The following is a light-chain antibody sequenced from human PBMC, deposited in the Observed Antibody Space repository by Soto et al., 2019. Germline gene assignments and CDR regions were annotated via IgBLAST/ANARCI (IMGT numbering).Light chain of an antibody. CDR3: AAGDDSLYGPV. CDR1: RSNIGSNT. V-gene: IGLV1-44*01. Sequence: QAVVTQPPSASGIPGRRVTISCSGSRSNIGSNTVNWYQQLPGTAPKLLIYSDNQRPSGVPDRFSGSKSGSSASLAISGLQAEDEADYYCAAGDDSLYGPVFGGGTQLTVL. J-gene: IGLJ3*02. CDR2: SDN.